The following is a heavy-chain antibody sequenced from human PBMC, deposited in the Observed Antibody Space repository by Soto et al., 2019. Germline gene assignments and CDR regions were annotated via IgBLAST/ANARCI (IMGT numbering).Heavy chain of an antibody. Sequence: GESLKISCDCSGYSFTNHCIALVLQMPGKGLEWMGIVYPGDSDIRYSPSFQGQVTISADKSITTAYLQWSSLKASDTAMYYCARRTNAVAGADYYYGLDVWGQGTTVTVSS. CDR2: VYPGDSDI. J-gene: IGHJ6*02. CDR1: GYSFTNHC. D-gene: IGHD6-19*01. V-gene: IGHV5-51*01. CDR3: ARRTNAVAGADYYYGLDV.